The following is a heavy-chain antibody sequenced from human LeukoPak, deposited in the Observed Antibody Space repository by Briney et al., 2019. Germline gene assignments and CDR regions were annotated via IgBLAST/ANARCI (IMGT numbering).Heavy chain of an antibody. CDR1: GGSFSNHY. CDR3: AKGPQETASTAAFDS. V-gene: IGHV4-4*07. Sequence: PSETLSLTCTVSGGSFSNHYWSWIRQPAGKGLEYIGRVYGNGGADYNPSLRSRVTMSVDTPKNQFSLKVNSVTAADTAVYYCAKGPQETASTAAFDSWGQGILVTVSS. J-gene: IGHJ4*02. CDR2: VYGNGGA. D-gene: IGHD4-11*01.